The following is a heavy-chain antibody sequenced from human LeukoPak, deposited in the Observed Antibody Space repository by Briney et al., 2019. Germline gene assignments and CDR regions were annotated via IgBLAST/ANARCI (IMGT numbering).Heavy chain of an antibody. CDR3: VASGYPTY. Sequence: GGSLRLSCAASGFSFSSYAMNWVRQAPGKGLGWVSAVSGSGGSTDYADSVKGRFTISRDNSKNTLYLQMNSLRAEDTAVYYCVASGYPTYWGQGTLVTVSS. J-gene: IGHJ4*02. V-gene: IGHV3-23*01. CDR1: GFSFSSYA. D-gene: IGHD3-22*01. CDR2: VSGSGGST.